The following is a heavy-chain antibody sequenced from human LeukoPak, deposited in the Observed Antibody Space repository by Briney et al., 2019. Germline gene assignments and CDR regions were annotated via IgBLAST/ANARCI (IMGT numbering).Heavy chain of an antibody. D-gene: IGHD6-19*01. CDR2: ISYDGSNK. V-gene: IGHV3-30*18. CDR3: AKDHYSSGCYFDY. Sequence: PGRSLTLTCAASGFTFSSYGMHWVRRAPSKGLEWVAIISYDGSNKYNADSVKGRFTISRDNSKNTLYLQMNSLRAEDTAVYYCAKDHYSSGCYFDYWGQG. CDR1: GFTFSSYG. J-gene: IGHJ4*02.